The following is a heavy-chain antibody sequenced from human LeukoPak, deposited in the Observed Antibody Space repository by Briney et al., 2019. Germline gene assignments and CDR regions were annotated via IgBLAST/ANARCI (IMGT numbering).Heavy chain of an antibody. J-gene: IGHJ4*02. CDR2: NNHGGST. V-gene: IGHV4-34*01. CDR1: GGSFSGYY. D-gene: IGHD3-16*02. CDR3: ARAGPGGVWGSYRYPDY. Sequence: SETLSLTCAVYGGSFSGYYWSWIRQPPGKGLEWIGENNHGGSTNYNPSLKSRVTISVDTSKNQFSLKLSSVTAADTAVYYCARAGPGGVWGSYRYPDYWGQGTLATVSS.